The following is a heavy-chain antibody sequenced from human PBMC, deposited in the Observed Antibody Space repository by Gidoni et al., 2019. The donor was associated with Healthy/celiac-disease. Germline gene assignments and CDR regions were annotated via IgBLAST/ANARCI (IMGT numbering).Heavy chain of an antibody. D-gene: IGHD3-10*01. J-gene: IGHJ3*02. Sequence: QVQLVQSGAEVKKPGSSVKVSCKASGGTVSSYAISWVRQAPGHGLEWMGRIIPSLGIANDAQKFQGRVTITADKSTSTAYMELSSLRSEDTAVYYCARNKAFYYGSEVIAFDIWGQGTMVTVSS. CDR1: GGTVSSYA. V-gene: IGHV1-69*04. CDR2: IIPSLGIA. CDR3: ARNKAFYYGSEVIAFDI.